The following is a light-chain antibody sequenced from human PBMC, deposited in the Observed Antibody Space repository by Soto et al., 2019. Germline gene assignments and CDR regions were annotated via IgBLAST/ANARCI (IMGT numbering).Light chain of an antibody. Sequence: EIVLTQSPGTLSLSPGERATLSCRASQSVSSTFLAWYQQKPGQAPRLLIYRASSRATGIPDRFSGSGSGTDFTLTISRLAPEDFAVYYCQQYGISPPITFGQGTRLEIK. V-gene: IGKV3-20*01. J-gene: IGKJ5*01. CDR1: QSVSSTF. CDR3: QQYGISPPIT. CDR2: RAS.